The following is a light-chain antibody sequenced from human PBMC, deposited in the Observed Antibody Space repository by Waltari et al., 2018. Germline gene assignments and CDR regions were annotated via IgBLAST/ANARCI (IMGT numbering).Light chain of an antibody. CDR3: QQYDSSPYS. J-gene: IGKJ2*03. CDR2: KAT. Sequence: DIQMTQSPSFLSASVGAKVTITCQASQSLNNWVAWYQQKPGKAPKPLIYKATSLEIGVPSRFRGSASGTDFTLTITSLQPEDFATYYCQQYDSSPYSFGQGTKVEIK. CDR1: QSLNNW. V-gene: IGKV1-5*01.